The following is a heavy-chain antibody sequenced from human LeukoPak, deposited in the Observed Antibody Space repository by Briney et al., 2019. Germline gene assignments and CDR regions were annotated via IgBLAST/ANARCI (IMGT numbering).Heavy chain of an antibody. D-gene: IGHD1-1*01. CDR2: FDPEDGET. J-gene: IGHJ3*02. CDR3: ATDLLEGGGHDAFDI. V-gene: IGHV1-24*01. Sequence: ASVKVSCKVSGYTLTELSMHWVRQAPGKGLEWMGGFDPEDGETIYAQKFQGRVTMTEDTSTDTAYMELSSLRSEDTAVYYCATDLLEGGGHDAFDIWGQGTMVTVSS. CDR1: GYTLTELS.